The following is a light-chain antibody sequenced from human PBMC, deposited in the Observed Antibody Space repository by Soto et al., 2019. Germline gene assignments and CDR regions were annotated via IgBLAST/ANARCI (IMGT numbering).Light chain of an antibody. CDR1: QSVSSSY. CDR3: QQYGSSPPYT. CDR2: GAS. Sequence: EIVLTQSPGTLSLSPGERATLSCRASQSVSSSYLAWYQQKPGQAPRLLIYGASSRATGIPDRFSGSGSGTHFTLDISRLEPEDFAVYYCQQYGSSPPYTFGQGTKLEIK. J-gene: IGKJ2*01. V-gene: IGKV3-20*01.